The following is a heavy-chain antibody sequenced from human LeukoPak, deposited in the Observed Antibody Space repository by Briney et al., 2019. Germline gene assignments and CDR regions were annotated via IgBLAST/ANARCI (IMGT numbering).Heavy chain of an antibody. CDR3: ARAATGSLGGDAFDI. Sequence: SETLSLTCTVSGGSINIDGYSWNWIRQPPGKGLEWIGYIYNSGSTYSNPSLKSRLTMSVDTSKNQFSLKLSSVTAADTAVYYCARAATGSLGGDAFDIWGQGTMVTVSS. V-gene: IGHV4-30-4*07. CDR1: GGSINIDGYS. J-gene: IGHJ3*02. CDR2: IYNSGST. D-gene: IGHD1-1*01.